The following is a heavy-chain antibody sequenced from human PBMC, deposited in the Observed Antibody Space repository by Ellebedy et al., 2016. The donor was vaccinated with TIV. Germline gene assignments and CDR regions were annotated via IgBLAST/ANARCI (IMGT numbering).Heavy chain of an antibody. D-gene: IGHD4-17*01. CDR3: ARDGDYPFDY. V-gene: IGHV3-30-3*01. J-gene: IGHJ4*02. CDR1: GFTFSSYA. Sequence: GGSLRLSCAASGFTFSSYAMHWVRQAPGKGLEWVAVISYDGSNKYYADSVKGRFTISRDNSKNTLYLQMNSLRAEDTAVYYCARDGDYPFDYWGQGTLVTVSS. CDR2: ISYDGSNK.